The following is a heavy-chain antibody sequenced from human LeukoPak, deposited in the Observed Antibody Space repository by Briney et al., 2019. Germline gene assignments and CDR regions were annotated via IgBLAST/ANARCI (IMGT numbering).Heavy chain of an antibody. V-gene: IGHV1-69*13. CDR2: IIPIFGTA. J-gene: IGHJ6*03. Sequence: GASVKVSCKASGGTFSSYAISWVRQAPGQGLEWMGGIIPIFGTANYAQKFQGRVTITADESTSTAYMELRSLRSDDTAVYYCARVKRGEPAANYYMDVWGKGTTVTVSS. CDR3: ARVKRGEPAANYYMDV. CDR1: GGTFSSYA. D-gene: IGHD2-2*01.